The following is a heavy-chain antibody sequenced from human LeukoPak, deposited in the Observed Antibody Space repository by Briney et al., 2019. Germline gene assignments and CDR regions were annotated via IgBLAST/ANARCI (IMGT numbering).Heavy chain of an antibody. Sequence: ASVKVSCKASGYTFANYDIIWVRQAPGQGLEWLGWISAYIGDTKYVQKFQGRVTMTTDTSPSTAYMELRSLRSDDTAVYYCARAYGSSSSPDYSGQGTLVTVSS. D-gene: IGHD6-6*01. V-gene: IGHV1-18*01. CDR2: ISAYIGDT. J-gene: IGHJ4*02. CDR3: ARAYGSSSSPDY. CDR1: GYTFANYD.